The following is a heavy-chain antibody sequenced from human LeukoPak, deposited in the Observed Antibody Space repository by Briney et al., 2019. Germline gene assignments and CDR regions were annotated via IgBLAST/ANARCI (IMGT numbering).Heavy chain of an antibody. CDR1: GLTFSSYW. V-gene: IGHV3-7*01. D-gene: IGHD3-10*01. CDR2: IKQDGSEK. J-gene: IGHJ4*02. Sequence: GGSLRLSCAASGLTFSSYWMSWVRQAPGKGLEWVANIKQDGSEKYYVDSVKGRFTISRDNAKNSLYLQMNSLRPEDTAVYYCARDWGYDSGTYCVYWGQGTLVTVSP. CDR3: ARDWGYDSGTYCVY.